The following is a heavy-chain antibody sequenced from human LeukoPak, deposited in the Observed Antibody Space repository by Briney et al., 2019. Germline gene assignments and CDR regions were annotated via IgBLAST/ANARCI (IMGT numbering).Heavy chain of an antibody. D-gene: IGHD6-6*01. CDR1: GFTFSSYA. Sequence: PGGSLRLSCAASGFTFSSYAMNWVRQAPGKGLEWVSGISNSGGSTYYADSVKGRFTFSRDNSKNTLYLQMNSLRAEDTAVYYCAKETSSSFDYWGQGTLVTVSS. CDR2: ISNSGGST. J-gene: IGHJ4*02. V-gene: IGHV3-23*01. CDR3: AKETSSSFDY.